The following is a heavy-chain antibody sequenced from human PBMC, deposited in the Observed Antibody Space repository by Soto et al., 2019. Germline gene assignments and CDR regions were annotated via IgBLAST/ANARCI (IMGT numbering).Heavy chain of an antibody. CDR3: ARVVAMISNDYGDYFDY. D-gene: IGHD4-17*01. CDR2: IYYSGST. V-gene: IGHV4-30-4*01. J-gene: IGHJ4*02. Sequence: PSVTLSRTCTVSGCSIRSGDYYWSWLRPPPGEGLEWIGYIYYSGSTYYNPSLKSRVTISVDTSKNQFSLKLSSVTAADTAVYYWARVVAMISNDYGDYFDYWGQGTLVTVS. CDR1: GCSIRSGDYY.